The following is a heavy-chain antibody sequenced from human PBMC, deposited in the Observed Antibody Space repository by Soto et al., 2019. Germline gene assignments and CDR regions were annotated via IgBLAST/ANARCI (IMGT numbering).Heavy chain of an antibody. CDR1: GGSISSYY. CDR3: AGSSSAIYYYGMDV. CDR2: IYYSGST. D-gene: IGHD6-13*01. V-gene: IGHV4-59*01. Sequence: SETLSLTCTVSGGSISSYYWSWIRQPPGKGLEWIGYIYYSGSTNYNPSLKSRVTISVDTSKNQFSLKLSSVTAADTAVYYCAGSSSAIYYYGMDVWGQGTTVTVSS. J-gene: IGHJ6*02.